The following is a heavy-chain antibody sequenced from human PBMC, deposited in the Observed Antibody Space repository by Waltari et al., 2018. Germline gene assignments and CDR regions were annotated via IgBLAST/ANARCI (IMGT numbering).Heavy chain of an antibody. Sequence: EVKLVESGGAAVQPGGSLGPSCRIFGFIFDDFAMHWVRQGPGKGLEWISHIPYVGLDTYYADSVRGRFVISRDNREESVYLQMNNVRHEDSGVYFCAKDEGTMGYYFNGMEVWGQGTTVSVSS. CDR2: IPYVGLDT. CDR1: GFIFDDFA. CDR3: AKDEGTMGYYFNGMEV. V-gene: IGHV3-43*01. J-gene: IGHJ6*02. D-gene: IGHD2-15*01.